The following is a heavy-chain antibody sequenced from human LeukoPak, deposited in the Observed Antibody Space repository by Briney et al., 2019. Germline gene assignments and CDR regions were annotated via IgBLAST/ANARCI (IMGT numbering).Heavy chain of an antibody. CDR3: AKDLDVITFGGVIVFGLDY. Sequence: GGSLRLSCAASGFTFSSYAMSWVRQAPGKGLEWVSAISGSGGSTYYADSVKGRFTISRDNSKNTLYLQMNSLRAEDTGVYYCAKDLDVITFGGVIVFGLDYWGQGTLVTVSS. CDR1: GFTFSSYA. V-gene: IGHV3-23*01. J-gene: IGHJ4*02. D-gene: IGHD3-16*02. CDR2: ISGSGGST.